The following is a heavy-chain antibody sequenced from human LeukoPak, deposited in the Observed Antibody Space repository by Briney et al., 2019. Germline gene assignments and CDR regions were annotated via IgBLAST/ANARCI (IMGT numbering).Heavy chain of an antibody. CDR3: ARRPIRIAVAGYYYYYGMDV. CDR1: GGTFSSYA. V-gene: IGHV1-69*13. D-gene: IGHD6-19*01. J-gene: IGHJ6*02. CDR2: IIPIFGTA. Sequence: SVKVSCKASGGTFSSYAISWVRQAPGQGLEWMGGIIPIFGTANYAQKFQGGVTITADESTSTAYMELSGLRSEDTAVYYCARRPIRIAVAGYYYYYGMDVWGQGTTVTVSS.